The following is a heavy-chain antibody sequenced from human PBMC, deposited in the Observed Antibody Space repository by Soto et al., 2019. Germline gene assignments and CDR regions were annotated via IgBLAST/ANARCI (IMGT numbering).Heavy chain of an antibody. J-gene: IGHJ6*01. CDR1: GFTFSSYG. Sequence: GGSLRLSCAASGFTFSSYGMHWVRQAPGKGLEWVAVIWYDGSNKYCADSVKGRFTISRDNSKNTLYLQMNSLRAEDTAVYYCARDLGGGSWNPFYYYYYGMDVWGQGTTVTVSS. CDR2: IWYDGSNK. V-gene: IGHV3-33*01. CDR3: ARDLGGGSWNPFYYYYYGMDV. D-gene: IGHD2-15*01.